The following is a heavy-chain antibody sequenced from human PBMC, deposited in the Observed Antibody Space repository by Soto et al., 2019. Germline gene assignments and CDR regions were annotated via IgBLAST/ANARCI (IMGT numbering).Heavy chain of an antibody. CDR2: LKPDGSEK. J-gene: IGHJ4*02. CDR3: TRGAAVAGIDY. Sequence: EVQLVQSGGGLVQPGGSLRLSCAAAGFTLSTYWMSWVRKAPGKGLEWVANLKPDGSEKYYGDSVKGRFTISRDDAENSLYLQMNSLRVEDTAMYYCTRGAAVAGIDYWGQGTLVTVSS. CDR1: GFTLSTYW. D-gene: IGHD6-19*01. V-gene: IGHV3-7*03.